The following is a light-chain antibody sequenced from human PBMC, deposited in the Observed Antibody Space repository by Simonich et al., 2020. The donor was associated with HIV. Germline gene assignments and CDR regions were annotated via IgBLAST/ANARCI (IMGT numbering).Light chain of an antibody. CDR2: GAS. J-gene: IGKJ4*01. CDR1: QNVTSN. V-gene: IGKV3-15*01. CDR3: QQRSNWPLT. Sequence: EIVMTQSPATLSVSPGERATLSCRASQNVTSNLAWYQQKPGQAPRLLIYGASSRAIGVPARFSGSGSGTDFTLTISSLQSEDFAVYYCQQRSNWPLTFGGGTKVEIK.